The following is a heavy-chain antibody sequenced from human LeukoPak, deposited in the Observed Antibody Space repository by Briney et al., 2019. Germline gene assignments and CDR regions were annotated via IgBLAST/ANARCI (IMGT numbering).Heavy chain of an antibody. CDR1: GFTFNNYD. J-gene: IGHJ4*02. D-gene: IGHD6-19*01. CDR2: ISGSGGST. Sequence: PGGSLRLSCAASGFTFNNYDTSWVRQAPGKGLEWVSAISGSGGSTYYADSVKGRFTISRDNSNTTLYLQMNSLRAEDTALYYCAKDRVSSGWSDFDYWGQGTLVTVSS. V-gene: IGHV3-23*01. CDR3: AKDRVSSGWSDFDY.